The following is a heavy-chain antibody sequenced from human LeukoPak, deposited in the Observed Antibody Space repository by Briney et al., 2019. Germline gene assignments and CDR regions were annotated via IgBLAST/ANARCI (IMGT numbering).Heavy chain of an antibody. CDR1: GFTFSSST. V-gene: IGHV3-23*01. CDR2: INGSGTTT. J-gene: IGHJ4*02. Sequence: PGGSLRLSCAASGFTFSSSTLTWVRQAPGKGLEWVSSINGSGTTTYYADSVKGRFTISRDNSKNTLYLQMNNLGAEDTAVYYCAKTNSGSYGVSDFWGQGSLVTVSS. CDR3: AKTNSGSYGVSDF. D-gene: IGHD3-10*01.